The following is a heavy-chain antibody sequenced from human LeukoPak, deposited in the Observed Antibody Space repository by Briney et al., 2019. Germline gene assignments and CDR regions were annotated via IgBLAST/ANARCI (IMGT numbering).Heavy chain of an antibody. V-gene: IGHV1-46*01. CDR1: GYTFTSYY. Sequence: ASVKVSCKASGYTFTSYYMHWVRQAPGQGLEWMGIINPSGGSTSYAQKFQGRVTMTRDTSTSTVYMELSSLRSEDTAVYYCAREYYRSGSADAFDIWGQGTMVTVSS. CDR3: AREYYRSGSADAFDI. J-gene: IGHJ3*02. CDR2: INPSGGST. D-gene: IGHD3-10*01.